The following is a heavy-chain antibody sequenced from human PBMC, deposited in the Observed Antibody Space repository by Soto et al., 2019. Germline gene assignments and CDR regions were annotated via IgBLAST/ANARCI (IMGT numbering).Heavy chain of an antibody. CDR1: GFTFSSYA. Sequence: QVQLVESGGGVVQPGGSLRLSCAASGFTFSSYAMHWVRQAPGKGLEWVAVISYDGSNKYYADSVKGRFTISRDNSKNTLYLQMNSLRAEDTAVYYCARAGTTAGYFDYWGQGTLVTVSS. D-gene: IGHD1-1*01. J-gene: IGHJ4*02. CDR2: ISYDGSNK. CDR3: ARAGTTAGYFDY. V-gene: IGHV3-30-3*01.